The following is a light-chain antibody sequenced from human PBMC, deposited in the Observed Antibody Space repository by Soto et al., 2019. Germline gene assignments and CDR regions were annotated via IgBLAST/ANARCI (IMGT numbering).Light chain of an antibody. V-gene: IGLV1-44*01. J-gene: IGLJ3*02. CDR3: AAWDDSLNGPL. Sequence: QSVLTQPPSASGTPGQRVTISCSGSSSNIGSNTVNWYQQLPGTAPKLLIYSNTQRASGVPDRFSGSKSGTSASLAISGLQSEDEADYHCAAWDDSLNGPLFGGGTKLTVL. CDR2: SNT. CDR1: SSNIGSNT.